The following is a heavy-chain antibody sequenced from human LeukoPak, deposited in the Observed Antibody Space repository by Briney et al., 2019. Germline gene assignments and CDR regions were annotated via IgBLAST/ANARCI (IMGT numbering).Heavy chain of an antibody. J-gene: IGHJ6*02. CDR3: GGTNDFYSYGMDV. V-gene: IGHV3-23*01. D-gene: IGHD3/OR15-3a*01. CDR1: GFSFSNYA. CDR2: ISGSGGST. Sequence: GGSLRLSCAASGFSFSNYAMRWVRQAPGKGLEWVSGISGSGGSTYYADSVKGRFTISRDNSKNTLYLQMNSLRAEDTAVYYCGGTNDFYSYGMDVWGQGTTVTVSS.